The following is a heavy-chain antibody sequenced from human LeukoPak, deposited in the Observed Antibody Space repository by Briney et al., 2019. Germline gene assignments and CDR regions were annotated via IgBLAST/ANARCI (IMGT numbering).Heavy chain of an antibody. J-gene: IGHJ3*02. V-gene: IGHV4-4*07. CDR3: ARAHSSSWYGFDAFDI. Sequence: SETLSLTCTVSGGSISSYYWSWIRQPAGKGLEWIGRIYTSGSTNYNPSLKSRVTMSVDTSKNQFSLKLSPVTAADTAVYYCARAHSSSWYGFDAFDIWGQGTMVTVSS. CDR2: IYTSGST. CDR1: GGSISSYY. D-gene: IGHD6-13*01.